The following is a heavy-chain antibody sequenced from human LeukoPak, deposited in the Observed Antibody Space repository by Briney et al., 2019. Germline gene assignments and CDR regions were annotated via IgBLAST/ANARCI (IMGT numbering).Heavy chain of an antibody. Sequence: PSETLSLTCAVSGDSINTNHWWSWVRQPPGKGLEWIGEVYHSGSTNYNPSLKSRVTISVDKSKNLFSLKLTSVTAADTAMYYCAREKETGYYFDYWGQGTLVTVSS. CDR2: VYHSGST. D-gene: IGHD3-9*01. J-gene: IGHJ4*02. V-gene: IGHV4-4*02. CDR3: AREKETGYYFDY. CDR1: GDSINTNHW.